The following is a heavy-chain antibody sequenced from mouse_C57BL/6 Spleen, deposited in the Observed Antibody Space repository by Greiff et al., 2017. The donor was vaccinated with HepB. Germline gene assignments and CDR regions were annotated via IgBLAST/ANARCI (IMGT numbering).Heavy chain of an antibody. Sequence: EVMLVESGGGLVQPGGSMKLSCVASGFTFSNYWMNWVRQSPEKGLEWVAQIRLKSDNYATHYAESVKGRFTISRDDSKSSVYLQMNNLRAEDTGIYYCTVPYGSSLFDYWGQGTTLTVSS. D-gene: IGHD1-1*01. V-gene: IGHV6-3*01. CDR1: GFTFSNYW. CDR3: TVPYGSSLFDY. J-gene: IGHJ2*01. CDR2: IRLKSDNYAT.